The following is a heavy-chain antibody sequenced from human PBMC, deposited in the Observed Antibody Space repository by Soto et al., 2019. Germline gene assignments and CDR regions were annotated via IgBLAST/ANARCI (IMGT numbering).Heavy chain of an antibody. D-gene: IGHD3-16*01. J-gene: IGHJ6*02. V-gene: IGHV3-9*01. CDR2: ISWNGGTI. CDR3: AKDTLIALRLISYYGMDV. CDR1: GLSFDDVV. Sequence: PGGSLRLSCVASGLSFDDVVMHWVRQAPGKGLEWVSGISWNGGTIGYADSVKGRFTVSRDNAKKSLYLQMNSLRVEDTALYYCAKDTLIALRLISYYGMDVWGQGTTVTVSS.